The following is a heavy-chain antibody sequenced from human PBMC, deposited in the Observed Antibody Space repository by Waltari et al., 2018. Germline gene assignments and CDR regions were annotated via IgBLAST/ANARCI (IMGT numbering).Heavy chain of an antibody. CDR1: GCTFSSYV. J-gene: IGHJ4*02. Sequence: EVHLLESGGGLVQPGGSLRLSGAASGCTFSSYVMHWVRQAPGKGLEWVSSISDAGGRIYYADSVKGRFTISRDNSKNTLFLQMNSLRADDTAVYYCGRAAGIDFWGQGTLVTVSS. V-gene: IGHV3-23*01. CDR2: ISDAGGRI. CDR3: GRAAGIDF.